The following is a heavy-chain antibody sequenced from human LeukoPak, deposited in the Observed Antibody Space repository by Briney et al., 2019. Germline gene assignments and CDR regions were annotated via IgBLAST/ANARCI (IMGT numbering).Heavy chain of an antibody. D-gene: IGHD2-2*01. CDR3: ARDPLGYCSSTSCSYNWFDP. CDR1: GYSFTGYY. V-gene: IGHV1-2*02. J-gene: IGHJ5*02. Sequence: ASVKVSCKASGYSFTGYYMHWVRQAPGQGLEWMGWINPNSGDTNYAQKFQGRVTMTRDTSISTAYMELSRLRSDDAAVYYCARDPLGYCSSTSCSYNWFDPWGQGTLVTVSS. CDR2: INPNSGDT.